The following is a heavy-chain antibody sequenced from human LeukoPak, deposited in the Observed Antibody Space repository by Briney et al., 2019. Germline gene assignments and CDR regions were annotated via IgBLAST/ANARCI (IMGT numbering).Heavy chain of an antibody. CDR3: ARDGLAGRPRDY. J-gene: IGHJ4*02. D-gene: IGHD6-13*01. CDR2: INPNSGGT. Sequence: ASVKVSCKASGYTFTGYYMHWVRQAPGQGLEWMRWINPNSGGTNYAQKFQGRVTMTRDTSISTAYMELSRLRSADTAVYYCARDGLAGRPRDYWGQGTLVTVSS. V-gene: IGHV1-2*02. CDR1: GYTFTGYY.